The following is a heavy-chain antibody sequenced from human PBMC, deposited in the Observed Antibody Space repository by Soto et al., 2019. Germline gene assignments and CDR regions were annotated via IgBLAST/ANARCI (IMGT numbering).Heavy chain of an antibody. CDR2: IDPSDSYT. V-gene: IGHV5-10-1*01. D-gene: IGHD4-17*01. CDR3: ARGGDPHGMDV. CDR1: GDSFTSYC. J-gene: IGHJ6*02. Sequence: GESLKISCNGAGDSFTSYCISLVVQMPGKGLEWMGRIDPSDSYTNYSPSFQGHVTISADKSISTAYLQWSSLKASDTAMYYCARGGDPHGMDVWGQGTTVTVSS.